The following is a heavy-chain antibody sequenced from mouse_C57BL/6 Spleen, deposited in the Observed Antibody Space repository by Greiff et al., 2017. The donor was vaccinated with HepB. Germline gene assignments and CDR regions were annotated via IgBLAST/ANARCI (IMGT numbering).Heavy chain of an antibody. CDR3: ARVGTPWFAY. CDR1: GYSFTGYY. V-gene: IGHV1-42*01. Sequence: EVQLQQSGPELVKPGASVKISCKASGYSFTGYYMNWVKQSPEKSLEWIGEINPSTGGTTYNQKFKAKATLTVDKSSSTAYMQLKSLTSEDSAVYYCARVGTPWFAYWGQGTLVTVSA. D-gene: IGHD3-1*01. J-gene: IGHJ3*01. CDR2: INPSTGGT.